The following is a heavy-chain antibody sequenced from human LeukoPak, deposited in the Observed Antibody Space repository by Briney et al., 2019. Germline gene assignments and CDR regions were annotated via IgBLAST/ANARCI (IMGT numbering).Heavy chain of an antibody. V-gene: IGHV4-39*01. CDR1: GDFISSSSYY. D-gene: IGHD3-10*01. J-gene: IGHJ4*02. Sequence: PSETLSLTCTVSGDFISSSSYYWGWIRQPPGKGLEWIGNTYYSGSTQYNPPLKSRVTISVDTSKNQFSLKLNSVTAADTAVYYCARIYGSGSYYMRDYYFDYWGQGTLVTVSS. CDR3: ARIYGSGSYYMRDYYFDY. CDR2: TYYSGST.